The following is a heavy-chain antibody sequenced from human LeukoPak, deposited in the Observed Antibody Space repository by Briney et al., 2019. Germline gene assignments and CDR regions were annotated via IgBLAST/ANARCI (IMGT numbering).Heavy chain of an antibody. Sequence: SETLSLTCAVYGGSFSGYYWSWIRQPPGKGLEWIGEINHSGSTNHNPSLKSRVTISVDTSKNQFSLKLSSVTAADTAVYYCARVLPSVAASDYWGQGTLVTVSS. V-gene: IGHV4-34*01. D-gene: IGHD2-15*01. CDR3: ARVLPSVAASDY. CDR1: GGSFSGYY. J-gene: IGHJ4*02. CDR2: INHSGST.